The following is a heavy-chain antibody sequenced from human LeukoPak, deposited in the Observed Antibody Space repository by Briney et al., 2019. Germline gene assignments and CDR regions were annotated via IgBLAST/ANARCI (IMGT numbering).Heavy chain of an antibody. V-gene: IGHV3-23*01. CDR2: FGVSVGST. D-gene: IGHD1-26*01. J-gene: IGHJ1*01. CDR1: GFTFSSYA. CDR3: AKDPDWEPQH. Sequence: PGGSLRLSCAASGFTFSSYAMSWGRQAPGKGLEWVSGFGVSVGSTYYADSVKGRFTISRDNSQNTLYLQMDGLSAEDTAVDYCAKDPDWEPQHWGQGTLVTVSS.